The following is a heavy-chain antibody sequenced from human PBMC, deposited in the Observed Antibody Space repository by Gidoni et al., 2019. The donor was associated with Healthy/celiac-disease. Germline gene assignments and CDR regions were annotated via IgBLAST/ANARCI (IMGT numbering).Heavy chain of an antibody. V-gene: IGHV3-30*01. CDR2: ISYNGSNK. D-gene: IGHD6-19*01. Sequence: QVPLVEPGAGVVQPGNSLILSCDASGFTFSSYAMHWVRHAPGKGLEWVAVISYNGSNKYYADSVKGRFTISRDNSKNTLYLQMNSLRAEDTAVYYCARGRAVAASLDYWGQGTLVTVSS. J-gene: IGHJ4*02. CDR1: GFTFSSYA. CDR3: ARGRAVAASLDY.